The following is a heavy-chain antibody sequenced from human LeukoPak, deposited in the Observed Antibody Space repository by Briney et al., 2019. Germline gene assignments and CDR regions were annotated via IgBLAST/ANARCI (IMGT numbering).Heavy chain of an antibody. V-gene: IGHV1-46*01. J-gene: IGHJ4*02. D-gene: IGHD6-13*01. CDR3: ARQTDSSSWIHPRYYFDY. CDR1: GYTFTSYY. Sequence: GASVKVSCKASGYTFTSYYMHWVRQAPGQGLEWTGIINPSGGSTSYAQKFQGRVTMTRDTSTSTVYMELSSLRSEDTAVYYCARQTDSSSWIHPRYYFDYWGQGTLVTVSS. CDR2: INPSGGST.